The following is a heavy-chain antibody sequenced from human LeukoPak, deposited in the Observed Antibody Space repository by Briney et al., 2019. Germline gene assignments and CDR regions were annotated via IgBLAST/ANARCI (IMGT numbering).Heavy chain of an antibody. J-gene: IGHJ2*01. Sequence: GGSLRLSCAASGFTFSSYSMNWVRQAPGKGLEWVSSISSSSSYIYYADSVKGRFTISRDNAKNSLYLQMNSLRAEDTAVYYCARVPVDIVATMVFDWYFDLWGRGTLVTVSS. CDR2: ISSSSSYI. D-gene: IGHD5-12*01. CDR1: GFTFSSYS. CDR3: ARVPVDIVATMVFDWYFDL. V-gene: IGHV3-21*01.